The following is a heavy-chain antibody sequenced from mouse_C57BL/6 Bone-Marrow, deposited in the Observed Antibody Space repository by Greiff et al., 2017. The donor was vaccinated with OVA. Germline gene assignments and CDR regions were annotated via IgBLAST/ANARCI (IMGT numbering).Heavy chain of an antibody. D-gene: IGHD1-1*01. CDR1: GYSITSGYY. CDR3: ARGRGSSYLDY. CDR2: ISYDGSN. V-gene: IGHV3-6*01. J-gene: IGHJ2*01. Sequence: EVQLVESGPGLVKPSQSLSLTCSVTGYSITSGYYWNWIRQFPGNKLEWMGYISYDGSNNYNPSLKNRISITRDPSKNQFFLKLNSVTTEDTATYYCARGRGSSYLDYWGQGTTRTVSS.